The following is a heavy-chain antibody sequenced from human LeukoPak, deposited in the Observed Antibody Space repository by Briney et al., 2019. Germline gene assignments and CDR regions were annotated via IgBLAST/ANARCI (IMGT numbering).Heavy chain of an antibody. J-gene: IGHJ6*03. CDR2: ITSSSTYI. CDR1: GFTFSSYS. CDR3: ARDPYSGSYGNDYYYYMDV. V-gene: IGHV3-21*01. Sequence: GGSLRLSCAGSGFTFSSYSMNWVRQAPGKGLEWVSSITSSSTYIYYADSVKGRFTISRDNARNSLYLQMNSLRAEDTAVYYCARDPYSGSYGNDYYYYMDVWGKGTTVTISS. D-gene: IGHD1-26*01.